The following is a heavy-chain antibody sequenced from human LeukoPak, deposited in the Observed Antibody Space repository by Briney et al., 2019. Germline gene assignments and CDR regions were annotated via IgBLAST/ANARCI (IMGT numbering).Heavy chain of an antibody. V-gene: IGHV3-7*01. J-gene: IGHJ4*02. CDR1: GFTFFSYW. CDR3: ARDLSGITGYTYGRGIDY. CDR2: IKKDGSEK. Sequence: GGSLRLSCAASGFTFFSYWMSWVRQAPGKGLEWVANIKKDGSEKYYVDSVRGRFTISRDNAKTSLYLQMNSLRAEDTAVYYCARDLSGITGYTYGRGIDYWGQGTLVTVSS. D-gene: IGHD5-18*01.